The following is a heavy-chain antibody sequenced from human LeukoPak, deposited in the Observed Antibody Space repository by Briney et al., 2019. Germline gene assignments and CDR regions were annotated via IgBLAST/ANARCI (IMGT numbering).Heavy chain of an antibody. CDR3: ARVGGYSGQDAFDI. CDR1: GGSISSHY. Sequence: SETLSLTCTVSGGSISSHYWSWIRQPAGKGLEWLGRVYTSESTNYNPSLKSRVTMSVDTSKNQFSLKLISVTAADTAVYYCARVGGYSGQDAFDIWGQGTMVTVSS. D-gene: IGHD6-13*01. V-gene: IGHV4-4*07. J-gene: IGHJ3*02. CDR2: VYTSEST.